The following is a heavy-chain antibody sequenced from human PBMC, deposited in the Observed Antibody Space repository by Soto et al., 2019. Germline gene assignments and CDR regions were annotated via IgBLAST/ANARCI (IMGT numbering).Heavy chain of an antibody. CDR1: GYTLTELS. V-gene: IGHV1-24*01. D-gene: IGHD3-22*01. J-gene: IGHJ4*02. Sequence: ASVKVSCKVSGYTLTELSMHWVRQAPGKGLEWMGGFDPEDGETIYAQKFRGRVTMTEDTSTDTAYMELSSLRSEDTAVYYCATVTPTMIAALDYWGQGTLVTVSS. CDR3: ATVTPTMIAALDY. CDR2: FDPEDGET.